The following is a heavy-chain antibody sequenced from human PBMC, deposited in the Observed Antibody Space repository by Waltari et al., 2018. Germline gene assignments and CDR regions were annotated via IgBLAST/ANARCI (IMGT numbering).Heavy chain of an antibody. J-gene: IGHJ4*02. CDR3: ARVLPRLEMATPEPYFDY. CDR1: GGTFSTYA. D-gene: IGHD5-12*01. V-gene: IGHV1-69*04. Sequence: QVQLVQSGAEVKKPGSSVKVSCKASGGTFSTYAITWLRQAPGQGLEWMGGIIPILGIANYAQKFQGRVTITADESTSTAYMELSSLRSEDTAVYYCARVLPRLEMATPEPYFDYWGQGTLVTVSS. CDR2: IIPILGIA.